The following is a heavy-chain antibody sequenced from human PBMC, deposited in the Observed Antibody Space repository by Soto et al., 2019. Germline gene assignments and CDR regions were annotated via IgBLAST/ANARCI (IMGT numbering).Heavy chain of an antibody. V-gene: IGHV3-73*01. J-gene: IGHJ3*02. CDR3: TRRAAVAAFDI. CDR1: GFTFSGSA. D-gene: IGHD6-19*01. CDR2: IRSKANSYAT. Sequence: GGSLRLSCAASGFTFSGSAMHWVRQASGKGLEWVGRIRSKANSYATAYAASVKGRFTISRDDSKNTAYLQMNSLKTEDTAVYYCTRRAAVAAFDIWGQGTMVTVS.